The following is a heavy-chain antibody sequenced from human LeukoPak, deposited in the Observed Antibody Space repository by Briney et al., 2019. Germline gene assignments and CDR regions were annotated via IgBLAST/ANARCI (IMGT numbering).Heavy chain of an antibody. CDR1: GGSISSYY. J-gene: IGHJ3*02. Sequence: SETLSLTCTVSGGSISSYYWSWIRQPPGKGLEWIGYIYYSGSTNYNPSLKSRVTISVDTSKNQLSLKLSSVTAADTAVYYCARDSQEFVFDIWGQGTMVTVSS. V-gene: IGHV4-59*01. D-gene: IGHD3-10*01. CDR2: IYYSGST. CDR3: ARDSQEFVFDI.